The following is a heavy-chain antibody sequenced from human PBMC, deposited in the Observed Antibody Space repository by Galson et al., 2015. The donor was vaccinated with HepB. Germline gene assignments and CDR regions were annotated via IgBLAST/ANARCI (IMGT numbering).Heavy chain of an antibody. CDR1: GFPFSSYS. CDR3: ARDEWHYDSSGYYYYYGMDV. CDR2: ISSSSSTI. D-gene: IGHD3-22*01. Sequence: SLRLSCAASGFPFSSYSMNWVRQAPGKGLEWVSYISSSSSTIYYADSVKGRFTISRDNAKNSLYLQMNSLRAEDTAVYYCARDEWHYDSSGYYYYYGMDVWGQGTTVTVSS. J-gene: IGHJ6*02. V-gene: IGHV3-48*04.